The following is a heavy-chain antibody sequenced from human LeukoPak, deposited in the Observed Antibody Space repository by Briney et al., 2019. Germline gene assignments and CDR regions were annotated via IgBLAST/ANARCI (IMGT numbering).Heavy chain of an antibody. D-gene: IGHD6-19*01. CDR1: GGSFSGYY. CDR3: ARVRDSSGWTIIDY. CDR2: IYTSGST. Sequence: KPSETLSLTCAVYGGSFSGYYWSWIRQPAGKGLEWIGRIYTSGSTNYNPSLKSRVTMSVDTSKNQFSLKLSSVTAADTAVYYCARVRDSSGWTIIDYWGQGTLVTVSS. V-gene: IGHV4-59*10. J-gene: IGHJ4*02.